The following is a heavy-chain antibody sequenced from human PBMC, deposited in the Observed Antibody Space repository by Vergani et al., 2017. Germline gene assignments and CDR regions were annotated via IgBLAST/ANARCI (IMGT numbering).Heavy chain of an antibody. J-gene: IGHJ4*02. D-gene: IGHD5-24*01. V-gene: IGHV3-66*01. CDR2: IYSGGST. CDR3: ARGGKGGYNSATDY. CDR1: GFTVSSNY. Sequence: EVQLVESGGGLVQPGGSLRLSCAASGFTVSSNYMSWVRQAPGKGLEWVSVIYSGGSTYYADSVKGRFTISRDNSKNTLYFQMNSLRAEDTAVYYCARGGKGGYNSATDYWGQGTLVTVSS.